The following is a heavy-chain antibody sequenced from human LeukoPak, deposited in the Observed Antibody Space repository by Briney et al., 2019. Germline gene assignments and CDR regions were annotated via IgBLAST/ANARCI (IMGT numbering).Heavy chain of an antibody. Sequence: PGGSLRLSCAASGFTFSSYDMHWVRQATGKGLEWVSAIGTAGDTYYPGSVKGRFTISRENAKNSLYLQMNSLRAGDTVVYYCARAPPQQLVLWGGYYYGMDVWGQGTTVTVSS. CDR1: GFTFSSYD. CDR2: IGTAGDT. CDR3: ARAPPQQLVLWGGYYYGMDV. J-gene: IGHJ6*02. V-gene: IGHV3-13*01. D-gene: IGHD6-13*01.